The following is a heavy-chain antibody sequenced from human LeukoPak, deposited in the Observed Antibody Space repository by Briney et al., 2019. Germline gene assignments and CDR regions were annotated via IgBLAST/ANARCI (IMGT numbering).Heavy chain of an antibody. D-gene: IGHD5-12*01. CDR1: GGTFSSYA. J-gene: IGHJ6*03. CDR2: IIPIFGTA. V-gene: IGHV1-69*05. Sequence: ASVKVSCKASGGTFSSYAISWVRQAPGQGLEWMGGIIPIFGTANYAQKFQGRVAITTDESTSTAYMELSSLRSEDTAVYYCARTYSGYPGHYYYYMDVWGKGTTVTVSS. CDR3: ARTYSGYPGHYYYYMDV.